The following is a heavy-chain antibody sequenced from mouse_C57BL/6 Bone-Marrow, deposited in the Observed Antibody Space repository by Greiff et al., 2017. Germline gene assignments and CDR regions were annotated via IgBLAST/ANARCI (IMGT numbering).Heavy chain of an antibody. V-gene: IGHV1-64*01. CDR1: GYTFTSYW. Sequence: QLQQPGAELVKPGASVKLSCKASGYTFTSYWMHWVKQRPGQGLEWIGMIHPNSGSSNYNEKFKSKATLTVDKSSRTAYMQLSSLTTEDSAVYYCARDSNSAMDYWGQGTTVTVSS. CDR3: ARDSNSAMDY. J-gene: IGHJ4*01. D-gene: IGHD2-5*01. CDR2: IHPNSGSS.